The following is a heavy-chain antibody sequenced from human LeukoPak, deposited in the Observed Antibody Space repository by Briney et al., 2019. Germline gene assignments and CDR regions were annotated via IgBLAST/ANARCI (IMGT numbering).Heavy chain of an antibody. CDR2: ISAYNGNT. V-gene: IGHV1-18*01. D-gene: IGHD3-22*01. J-gene: IGHJ3*02. CDR3: ARFAFSDSSGYYLRGNAFDI. Sequence: ASVKVSCKASGGTFSSYAISWVRQAPGQGLEWMGWISAYNGNTNYAQKLQGRVTMTTDTSTSTAYMELRSLRSDDTAVYYCARFAFSDSSGYYLRGNAFDIWGQGTMVTVSS. CDR1: GGTFSSYA.